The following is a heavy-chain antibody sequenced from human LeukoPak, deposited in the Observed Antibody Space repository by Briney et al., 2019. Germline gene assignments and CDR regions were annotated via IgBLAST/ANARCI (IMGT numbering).Heavy chain of an antibody. CDR2: IYPGDSDT. CDR3: ARQIQLGVSYYYYYYMDV. V-gene: IGHV5-51*01. J-gene: IGHJ6*03. Sequence: GESLQISCKGSGYSFTSYWIGWVRQMPGKGLEWMGIIYPGDSDTRYGPSFQGQVTISADKSISTAYLQWSSLKASDTAMYYCARQIQLGVSYYYYYYMDVWGKGTTVTVSS. D-gene: IGHD5-18*01. CDR1: GYSFTSYW.